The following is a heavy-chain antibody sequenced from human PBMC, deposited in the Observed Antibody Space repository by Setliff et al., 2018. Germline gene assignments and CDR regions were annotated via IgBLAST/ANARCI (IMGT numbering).Heavy chain of an antibody. CDR3: ARDADHYDTDENPIFDY. V-gene: IGHV1-69*05. Sequence: ASVKVSCKASGGMSGTYSISWVRQAPGQGLEWMGAIIPIFGTPNYARNLQGRLSMTTDASSSTAYMELTSLRSDDTAMYYCARDADHYDTDENPIFDYWGQGTLVTVSS. CDR2: IIPIFGTP. D-gene: IGHD3-9*01. CDR1: GGMSGTYS. J-gene: IGHJ4*02.